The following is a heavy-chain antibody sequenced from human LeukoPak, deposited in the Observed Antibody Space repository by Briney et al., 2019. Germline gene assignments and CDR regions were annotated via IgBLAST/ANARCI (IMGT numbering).Heavy chain of an antibody. Sequence: GGSLRLYCAASGFTFSSYWMSWVRQAPGKGLEWVANIKQDGSEKYYVDSVKGRFTISRDNAKNSLYLQMNSLRAEDTAVYYCASGSGSYRLKNPFDIWGQGTMVTVSS. J-gene: IGHJ3*02. CDR3: ASGSGSYRLKNPFDI. CDR1: GFTFSSYW. D-gene: IGHD3-10*01. CDR2: IKQDGSEK. V-gene: IGHV3-7*01.